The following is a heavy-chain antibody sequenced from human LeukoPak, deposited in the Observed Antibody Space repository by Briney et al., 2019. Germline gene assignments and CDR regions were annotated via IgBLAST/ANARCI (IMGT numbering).Heavy chain of an antibody. CDR3: ARPRGNVEMAKNPFDY. CDR1: GFTFSSYG. CDR2: ISGSGGST. D-gene: IGHD5-24*01. V-gene: IGHV3-23*01. Sequence: PGGSLRLSCAASGFTFSSYGMSWVRQAPGKGLEWVSAISGSGGSTYYADSVKGRFTISRDNSKNTLYLQMNSLRAEDTAVYYCARPRGNVEMAKNPFDYWGQGTLVTVSS. J-gene: IGHJ4*02.